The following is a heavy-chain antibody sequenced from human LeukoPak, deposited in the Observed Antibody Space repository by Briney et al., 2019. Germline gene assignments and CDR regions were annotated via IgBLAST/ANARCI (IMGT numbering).Heavy chain of an antibody. D-gene: IGHD6-6*01. J-gene: IGHJ4*02. V-gene: IGHV1-46*01. CDR3: ARVGYSSSSSQYYFDY. CDR1: GYTFTSYY. Sequence: GASVKVSCKASGYTFTSYYMHWVRQAPGQGLEWMGIINPSGGSTSYAQKFQGRVTMTRDTSTSTAYMELSSLRSEDTAVYYCARVGYSSSSSQYYFDYWGQGTLVTVSS. CDR2: INPSGGST.